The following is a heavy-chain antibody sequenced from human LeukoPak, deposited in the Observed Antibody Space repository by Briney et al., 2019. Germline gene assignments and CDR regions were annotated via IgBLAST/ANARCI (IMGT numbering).Heavy chain of an antibody. Sequence: GGSLRLSCAASGFTVSSNYMSWVRQAPGKGLEWFSVLYSGGNTYYADSVKGRFSISRDDYKHTLYLQMHSLRADDTAVYYCARGGTATTQPFEYWGQGALVTVSS. CDR1: GFTVSSNY. CDR2: LYSGGNT. J-gene: IGHJ4*02. CDR3: ARGGTATTQPFEY. V-gene: IGHV3-66*01. D-gene: IGHD4-17*01.